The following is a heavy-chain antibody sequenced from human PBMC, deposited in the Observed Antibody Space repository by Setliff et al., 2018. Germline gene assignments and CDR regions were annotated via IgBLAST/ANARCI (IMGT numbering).Heavy chain of an antibody. CDR3: VKDTGNGGNTDLDY. CDR1: GFTLDDYA. D-gene: IGHD2-15*01. Sequence: GGSLRLSCSTSGFTLDDYAMHWVRQAPGKGLEWVSLISWDGTRTNYVDSLKGRVTIARDNSKNSLFLEMNSLRVEDTALYYCVKDTGNGGNTDLDYLGQGTLFTVSS. V-gene: IGHV3-43D*04. J-gene: IGHJ4*02. CDR2: ISWDGTRT.